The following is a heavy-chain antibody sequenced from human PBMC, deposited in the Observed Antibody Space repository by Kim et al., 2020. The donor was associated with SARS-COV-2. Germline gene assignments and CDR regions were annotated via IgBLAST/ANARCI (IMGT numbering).Heavy chain of an antibody. CDR1: GFTFSSYS. V-gene: IGHV3-48*02. D-gene: IGHD3-10*01. CDR3: ARDPAWFGESYGGFYYYYYGMDV. J-gene: IGHJ6*02. Sequence: GGSLRLSCAASGFTFSSYSMNWVRQAPGKGLEWVSYISSSSSTIYYADSVKGRFTISRDNAKNSLYLQMNSLRDEDTAVYYCARDPAWFGESYGGFYYYYYGMDVWGQGTTVTVSS. CDR2: ISSSSSTI.